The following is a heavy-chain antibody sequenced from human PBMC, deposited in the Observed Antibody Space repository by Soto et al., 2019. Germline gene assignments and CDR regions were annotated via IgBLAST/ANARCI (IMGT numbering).Heavy chain of an antibody. CDR1: GGSISSGGYY. J-gene: IGHJ3*02. V-gene: IGHV4-31*03. CDR3: ARSGYSSEAFDI. Sequence: SETLSLTCTVSGGSISSGGYYWSWIRQHPGKGLEWIGYIYYSGSTYFNPSLKSRVTISVDTSKNQFSLKLSSVTAADTAVYYCARSGYSSEAFDIWGQGTMVTVSS. D-gene: IGHD6-25*01. CDR2: IYYSGST.